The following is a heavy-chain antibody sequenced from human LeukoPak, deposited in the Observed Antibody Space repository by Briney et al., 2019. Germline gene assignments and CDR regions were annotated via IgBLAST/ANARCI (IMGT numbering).Heavy chain of an antibody. CDR1: GFTFSSYA. J-gene: IGHJ4*02. D-gene: IGHD6-13*01. CDR3: ATDLIAGDSD. CDR2: ISYDGSNK. V-gene: IGHV3-30*04. Sequence: PGRSLRLSCAASGFTFSSYAMHWVRQAPGKGLEWVAVISYDGSNKYYADSVKGRFTISRDNSKNTLYLQMNSLRAEDTAVYYCATDLIAGDSDWGQGTLVTVSS.